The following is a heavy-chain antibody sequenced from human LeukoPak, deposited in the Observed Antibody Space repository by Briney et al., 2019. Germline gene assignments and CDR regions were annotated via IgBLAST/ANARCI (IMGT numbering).Heavy chain of an antibody. CDR1: GYTFTSYY. J-gene: IGHJ4*02. V-gene: IGHV1-46*01. CDR2: INPSGGST. Sequence: WASVKVSCKASGYTFTSYYMHWVRQAPGQGLEWMGIINPSGGSTSYAQKFQGRVTMTRDMSTSTVYMELSSLRSEDTAVYYCARASRSSSSAPPYYFDYWGQGTLVTVSS. D-gene: IGHD6-6*01. CDR3: ARASRSSSSAPPYYFDY.